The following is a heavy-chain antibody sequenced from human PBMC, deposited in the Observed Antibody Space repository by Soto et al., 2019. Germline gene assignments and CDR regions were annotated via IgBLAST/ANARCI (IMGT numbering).Heavy chain of an antibody. Sequence: TLSLTCTVSGDSINNYYWSWILQPPGKRLERIGYIYYTGSSTYNPSVESRVTMSVDTSKNQFSLKLSSVNAADTAVYYCAKYRRTEAEGFTLDYWGRGTLVTVSS. V-gene: IGHV4-59*01. CDR2: IYYTGSS. D-gene: IGHD6-13*01. CDR1: GDSINNYY. CDR3: AKYRRTEAEGFTLDY. J-gene: IGHJ4*02.